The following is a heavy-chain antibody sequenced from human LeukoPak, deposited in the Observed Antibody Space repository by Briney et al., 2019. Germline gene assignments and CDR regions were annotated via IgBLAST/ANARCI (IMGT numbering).Heavy chain of an antibody. V-gene: IGHV3-23*01. D-gene: IGHD6-13*01. CDR2: ISGSGGST. CDR3: ARGQQQLVYYFDY. J-gene: IGHJ4*02. CDR1: RFTFIRYA. Sequence: LGWALTLSCAGSRFTFIRYAISWVRPPAGREGAWVSAISGSGGSTYYADSVKGRFTISRDNSKNTLYLQMNSLRAEDTAVYYCARGQQQLVYYFDYWGQGTLVTVSS.